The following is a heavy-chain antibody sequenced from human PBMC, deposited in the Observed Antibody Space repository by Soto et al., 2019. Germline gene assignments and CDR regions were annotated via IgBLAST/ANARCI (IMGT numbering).Heavy chain of an antibody. Sequence: EVQLLESGGGLVQPGGSLRLSCAASGFTFSSYAMSWVRQAPGKGLEWVSAISGSGGSTYYADSVKGRFTIARDNSKNTLYLQMNRLRAEDTAVYYCAKGANLWYGMDVWGQGTTVTVSS. CDR1: GFTFSSYA. V-gene: IGHV3-23*01. J-gene: IGHJ6*02. D-gene: IGHD2-21*01. CDR3: AKGANLWYGMDV. CDR2: ISGSGGST.